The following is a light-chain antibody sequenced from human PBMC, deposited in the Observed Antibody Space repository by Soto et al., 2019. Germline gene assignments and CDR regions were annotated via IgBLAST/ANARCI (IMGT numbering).Light chain of an antibody. Sequence: EIMMTQSPATLSVSPGERATLSCRASQSVSNNLAWYQQKPGQAPRLLIYYASTRATGIPARFSGSGSGTELTLTISSLQSEDFALYYCQQYNNWPPITFSQGTRLEIK. CDR1: QSVSNN. CDR3: QQYNNWPPIT. J-gene: IGKJ5*01. V-gene: IGKV3-15*01. CDR2: YAS.